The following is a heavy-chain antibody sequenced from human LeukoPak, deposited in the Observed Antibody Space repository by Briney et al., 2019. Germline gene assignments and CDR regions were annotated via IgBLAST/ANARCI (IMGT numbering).Heavy chain of an antibody. D-gene: IGHD2-15*01. CDR3: AKDTRGYCSGGSCYSGNY. V-gene: IGHV3-23*01. CDR1: GFTFSSYA. CDR2: ISGSGGST. J-gene: IGHJ4*02. Sequence: PGGSLRLSCAASGFTFSSYAMSWVRQAPGKGLEWVSAISGSGGSTYYADSVKGRFTISRDNSKNTLYLQMNSLRAEDTAVYYCAKDTRGYCSGGSCYSGNYWGQGTLVTVSS.